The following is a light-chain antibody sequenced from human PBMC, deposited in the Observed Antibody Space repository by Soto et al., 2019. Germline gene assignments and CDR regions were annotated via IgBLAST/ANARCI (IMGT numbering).Light chain of an antibody. J-gene: IGLJ1*01. CDR3: QTWGTGIHV. Sequence: QPVLTQSPSASASLGASVKLTCTLSSGHSSYAIAWHQQQPEKGPRYLMKLNSDGSYSKGDGIPDRFSGSSSGAERYLTISSLQSEDEADYYCQTWGTGIHVFGTGTKVTV. V-gene: IGLV4-69*01. CDR1: SGHSSYA. CDR2: LNSDGSY.